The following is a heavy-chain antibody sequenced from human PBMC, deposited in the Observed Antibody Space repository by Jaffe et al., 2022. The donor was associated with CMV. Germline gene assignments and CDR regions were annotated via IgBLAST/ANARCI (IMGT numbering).Heavy chain of an antibody. CDR2: ISGSGGST. J-gene: IGHJ4*02. CDR3: AKEGHSSSWYETAHFDY. V-gene: IGHV3-23*01. CDR1: GFTFSSYA. D-gene: IGHD6-13*01. Sequence: EVQLLESGGGLVQPGGSLRLSCAASGFTFSSYAMSWVRQAPGKGLEWVSAISGSGGSTYYADSVKGRFTISRDNSKNTLYLQMNSLRAEDTAVYYCAKEGHSSSWYETAHFDYWGQGTLVTVSS.